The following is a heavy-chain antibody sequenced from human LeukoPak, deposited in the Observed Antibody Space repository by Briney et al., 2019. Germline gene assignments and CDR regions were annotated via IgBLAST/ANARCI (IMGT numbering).Heavy chain of an antibody. CDR3: ARAIDSSGFYYGIT. CDR1: GFTFSGYW. CDR2: INSGGSST. Sequence: PGGSLRLSCAASGFTFSGYWMHWVRQAPGKGLVWVSRINSGGSSTTYADSVKGRFTISRDDAKNTLYLQMNSLRADDTAVYYCARAIDSSGFYYGITWGQGTLVTVSS. J-gene: IGHJ4*02. V-gene: IGHV3-74*01. D-gene: IGHD3-22*01.